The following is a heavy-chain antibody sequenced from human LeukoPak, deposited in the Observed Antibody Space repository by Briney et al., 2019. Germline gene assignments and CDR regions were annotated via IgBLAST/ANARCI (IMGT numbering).Heavy chain of an antibody. J-gene: IGHJ4*02. D-gene: IGHD5-18*01. CDR1: GFTFSSYA. Sequence: GRSLRLSCAASGFTFSSYAMHWVRQAPGKGLEWVAVISYDGSNKYYADSVKGRFTISRDNSKNTLYLQMNSLRAEDTAVYYCAREGRGYSYAFEYWGQGTLVTVSS. CDR2: ISYDGSNK. CDR3: AREGRGYSYAFEY. V-gene: IGHV3-30-3*01.